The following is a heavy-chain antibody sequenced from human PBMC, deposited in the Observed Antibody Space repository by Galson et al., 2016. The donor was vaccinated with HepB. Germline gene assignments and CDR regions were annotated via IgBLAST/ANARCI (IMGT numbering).Heavy chain of an antibody. V-gene: IGHV3-48*02. CDR2: ISSSSGVL. CDR3: ARDLHSGAYTFDY. Sequence: SLRLSCAASGYFFSDFSMNWVRQAPGKGLEWVSYISSSSGVLYYADPVKGRFTISRDDAKNSLYLQMNSLRDEDTAVYYCARDLHSGAYTFDYWGQGTLVTVPS. D-gene: IGHD1-26*01. J-gene: IGHJ4*02. CDR1: GYFFSDFS.